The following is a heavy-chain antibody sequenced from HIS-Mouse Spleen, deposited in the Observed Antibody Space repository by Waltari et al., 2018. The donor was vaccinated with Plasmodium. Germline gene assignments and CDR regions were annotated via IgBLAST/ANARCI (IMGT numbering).Heavy chain of an antibody. CDR3: ASSWYWYFDL. Sequence: EVQLVESVGGLVKPGGSLRLSCAASGFTFSRYWMSWVRQAPGKGLEWVANIKQDGSEKYYVDSVKGRFTISRDNAKNSLYLQMNSLRAEDTAVYYCASSWYWYFDLWGRGTLVTVSS. J-gene: IGHJ2*01. CDR2: IKQDGSEK. CDR1: GFTFSRYW. D-gene: IGHD6-13*01. V-gene: IGHV3-7*01.